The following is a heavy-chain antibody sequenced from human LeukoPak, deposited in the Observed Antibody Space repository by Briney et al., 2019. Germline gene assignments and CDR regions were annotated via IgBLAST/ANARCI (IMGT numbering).Heavy chain of an antibody. V-gene: IGHV1-18*01. J-gene: IGHJ3*02. CDR2: ISAYNGNT. CDR1: GYTFTSYG. D-gene: IGHD3-22*01. CDR3: ARSFVTMIVVSNDAFDI. Sequence: ASVKVSCKASGYTFTSYGISWVRQAPGQGLEWMGWISAYNGNTNYAQKLQGRVTMTTDTSTSTAYMELRSLRSDDTAVYYCARSFVTMIVVSNDAFDIWGQGTMVTVSS.